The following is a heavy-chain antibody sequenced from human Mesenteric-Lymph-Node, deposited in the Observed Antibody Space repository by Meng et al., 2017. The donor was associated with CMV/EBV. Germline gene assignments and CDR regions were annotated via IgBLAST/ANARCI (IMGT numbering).Heavy chain of an antibody. CDR2: VIPIYGRT. CDR3: ARDGYSSFDH. Sequence: KVSCKASGGTFSSSIINWVRQAPGQGLEWMGRVIPIYGRTNYAQKFQGRVSITADKSTTTAYMELSSLTSEDTAVYYCARDGYSSFDHWGQGTLVTVSS. V-gene: IGHV1-69*08. CDR1: GGTFSSSI. J-gene: IGHJ4*02. D-gene: IGHD4-11*01.